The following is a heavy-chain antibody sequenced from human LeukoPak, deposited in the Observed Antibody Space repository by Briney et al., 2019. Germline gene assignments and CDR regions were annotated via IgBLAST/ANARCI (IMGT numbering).Heavy chain of an antibody. D-gene: IGHD1-1*01. CDR2: INPDSGFT. J-gene: IGHJ4*02. V-gene: IGHV1-2*02. CDR1: GYRFIDDY. CDR3: APTPEAYTSNWNV. Sequence: ASVKVSCKASGYRFIDDYMHWVRQAPGQGLEWMGWINPDSGFTNYAQKFQGRVTMTRNTSISTAYMEVSRLRSDDTAVYYCAPTPEAYTSNWNVWGQGTLVTVSS.